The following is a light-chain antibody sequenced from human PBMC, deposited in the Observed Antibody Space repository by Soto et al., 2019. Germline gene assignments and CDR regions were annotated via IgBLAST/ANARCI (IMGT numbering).Light chain of an antibody. CDR1: QGISSR. CDR2: AAS. V-gene: IGKV1-12*01. CDR3: QQSTSFPLT. J-gene: IGKJ4*01. Sequence: DIQMTQSPSSVSASVGDRVTITCRASQGISSRLAWYQQKPGKATNLLIYAASSFQSGVPSRFSGSGSETDFTLTIGSLQPEDFATYYCQQSTSFPLTFGGGTKVEIK.